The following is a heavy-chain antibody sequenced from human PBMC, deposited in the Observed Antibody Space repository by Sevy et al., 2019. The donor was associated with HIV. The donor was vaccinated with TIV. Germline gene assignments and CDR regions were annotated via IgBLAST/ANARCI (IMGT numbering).Heavy chain of an antibody. CDR3: ARPTPRIAPSSAASFDY. V-gene: IGHV3-23*01. J-gene: IGHJ4*02. Sequence: GGSLRLSCAASGFPFSSFAMSWVRHIPGKGLEWVSTINGDGGSAYYADSVKGRFTLSRDNSNNTVFLQMNRLRDEDTAVYYCARPTPRIAPSSAASFDYWGQGTLVTVSS. CDR1: GFPFSSFA. CDR2: INGDGGSA. D-gene: IGHD1-26*01.